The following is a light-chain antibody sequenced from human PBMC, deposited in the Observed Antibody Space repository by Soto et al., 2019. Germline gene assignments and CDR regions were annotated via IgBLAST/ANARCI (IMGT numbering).Light chain of an antibody. CDR3: QHFGGTTFT. V-gene: IGKV3-20*01. CDR1: QSVSSN. CDR2: GAS. Sequence: EIVLKQSPDTLSLSTGERATLSCRASQSVSSNLAWYQQKPGQAPRLLIYGASSRATGIPDRFSGSGSGTDFTLTISRLEPGDFAVYYCQHFGGTTFTFGQGTRLAIK. J-gene: IGKJ5*01.